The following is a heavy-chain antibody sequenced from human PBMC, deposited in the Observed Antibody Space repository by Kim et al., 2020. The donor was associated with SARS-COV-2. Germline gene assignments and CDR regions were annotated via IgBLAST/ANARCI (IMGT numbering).Heavy chain of an antibody. Sequence: NPSLKSRVTISVDTSKNQFSLKLSSVTAADTAVYYCARVADSSGYYLLDYWGQGTLVTVSS. V-gene: IGHV4-31*02. D-gene: IGHD3-22*01. J-gene: IGHJ4*02. CDR3: ARVADSSGYYLLDY.